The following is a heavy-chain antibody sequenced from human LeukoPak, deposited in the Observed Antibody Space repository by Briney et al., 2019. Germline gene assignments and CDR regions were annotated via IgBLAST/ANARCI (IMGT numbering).Heavy chain of an antibody. CDR1: GFSFSTSG. Sequence: GGTLRLSCVDPGFSFSTSGMSWVRQAPGKGLQWVSGITNSGETTHYADSVRGRFTVSRDNAKNSLYLQMNSLRAEDTAVYYCAELGITMIGGVWGKGTTVTISS. V-gene: IGHV3-23*01. CDR2: ITNSGETT. D-gene: IGHD3-10*02. J-gene: IGHJ6*04. CDR3: AELGITMIGGV.